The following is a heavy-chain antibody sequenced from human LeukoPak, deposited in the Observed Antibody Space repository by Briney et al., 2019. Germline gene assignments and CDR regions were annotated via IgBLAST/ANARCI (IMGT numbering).Heavy chain of an antibody. CDR1: GFTFSRFW. J-gene: IGHJ3*02. Sequence: GGSLRLPCAVSGFTFSRFWMSWVRQAPGKGLEWVTVISYDGGNKYYADSVKGRFTISRDNSKNTLYLQMNSLRAEDTAVYYCARGIGISENYGRAFDIWGQGTMVTVSS. CDR3: ARGIGISENYGRAFDI. CDR2: ISYDGGNK. D-gene: IGHD1-26*01. V-gene: IGHV3-30*03.